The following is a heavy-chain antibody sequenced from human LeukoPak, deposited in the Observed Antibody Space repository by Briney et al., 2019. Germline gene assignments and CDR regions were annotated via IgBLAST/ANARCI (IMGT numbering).Heavy chain of an antibody. CDR1: GYTFTSYD. J-gene: IGHJ3*02. V-gene: IGHV1-8*01. CDR2: MNPNSGNT. D-gene: IGHD5-12*01. Sequence: ASVKVSCKASGYTFTSYDINWVRQATGQGLEWMGWMNPNSGNTGYAQKFQGRVTMTRNTSISTAYMELSSLRSEDTAVYYCARGLGNIVATGPPNDAFDIWGQGTMVTVSS. CDR3: ARGLGNIVATGPPNDAFDI.